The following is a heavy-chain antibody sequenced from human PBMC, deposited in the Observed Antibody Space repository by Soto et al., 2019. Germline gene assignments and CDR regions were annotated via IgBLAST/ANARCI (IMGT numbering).Heavy chain of an antibody. CDR1: GGSISSYY. CDR2: IYYSGST. CDR3: ARVGYCTNGECQNAFDI. D-gene: IGHD2-8*01. J-gene: IGHJ3*02. V-gene: IGHV4-59*01. Sequence: PSETLSLTCTVSGGSISSYYWSWIRQPPGKGLEWIGYIYYSGSTNYNPSLKSRVTISVDTSKNQFSLKLSSVTAADTAVYYCARVGYCTNGECQNAFDIRGQRTMVTVSS.